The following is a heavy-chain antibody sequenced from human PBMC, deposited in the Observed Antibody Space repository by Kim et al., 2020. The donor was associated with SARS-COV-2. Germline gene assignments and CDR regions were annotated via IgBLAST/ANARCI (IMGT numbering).Heavy chain of an antibody. Sequence: SETLSLTCAVYGGSFSGYYWSWIRQPPGKGLEWIGEINHSGSTNYNPSLKSRVTISVDTSKNQFSLKLSSVTAADTAVYYCARATYCGGDCYPGYFDYWGQGTLVTVSS. D-gene: IGHD2-21*02. J-gene: IGHJ4*02. CDR1: GGSFSGYY. CDR2: INHSGST. V-gene: IGHV4-34*01. CDR3: ARATYCGGDCYPGYFDY.